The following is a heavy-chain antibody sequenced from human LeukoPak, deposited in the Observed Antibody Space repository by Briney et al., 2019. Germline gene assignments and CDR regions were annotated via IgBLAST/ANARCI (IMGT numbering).Heavy chain of an antibody. Sequence: PSETLSLTCTVSGGSISTYYWGWIRQPPGKGLEWIGYIYYSGSTNYNPSLKSRVTISVDTSKNQFSLKLGSVTAADTAVYYCARTTFYYDSSGYNNWFDPWGQGTLVTVSS. J-gene: IGHJ5*02. D-gene: IGHD3-22*01. CDR1: GGSISTYY. V-gene: IGHV4-59*01. CDR3: ARTTFYYDSSGYNNWFDP. CDR2: IYYSGST.